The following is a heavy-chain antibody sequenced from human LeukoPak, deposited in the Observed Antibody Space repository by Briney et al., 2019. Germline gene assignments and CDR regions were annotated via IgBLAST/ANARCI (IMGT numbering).Heavy chain of an antibody. D-gene: IGHD4-17*01. CDR3: ASTTVTNEVDY. CDR1: GYTFTGYY. CDR2: IIPIFGTA. V-gene: IGHV1-69*06. J-gene: IGHJ4*02. Sequence: ASVKVSCKASGYTFTGYYMHWVRQAPGQGLEWMGRIIPIFGTANYAQKFQGRVTITADKSTSTAYMELSSLRSEDTAVYYCASTTVTNEVDYWGQGTLVTVSS.